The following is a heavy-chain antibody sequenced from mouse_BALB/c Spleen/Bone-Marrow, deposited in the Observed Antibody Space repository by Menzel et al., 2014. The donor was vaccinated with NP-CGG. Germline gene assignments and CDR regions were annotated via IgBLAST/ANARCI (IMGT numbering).Heavy chain of an antibody. Sequence: EVMLVESGGGSVKPGGSLKLSRVASGFTFSSYAMSWVRQSPEKRLEWVAEISSGGSYTYYPDTVTGRFTISRDNAKNTLYLEMSSLRSEDTAMYYCARAYRYDGGYYYAMDYWGQGTSVTVSS. CDR3: ARAYRYDGGYYYAMDY. CDR1: GFTFSSYA. CDR2: ISSGGSYT. V-gene: IGHV5-9-4*01. D-gene: IGHD2-14*01. J-gene: IGHJ4*01.